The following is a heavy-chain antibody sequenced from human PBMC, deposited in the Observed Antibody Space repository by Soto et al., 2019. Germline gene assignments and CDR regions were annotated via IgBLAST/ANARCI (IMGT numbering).Heavy chain of an antibody. CDR2: ITGSGGAI. CDR1: GFDFSGSE. V-gene: IGHV3-48*03. D-gene: IGHD2-21*01. J-gene: IGHJ4*02. Sequence: EVKLVESGGDLVQPGGSLRLSCTASGFDFSGSEMNWFRQTPGKGLEWLAYITGSGGAIFHADSVKGRISISRDNAKNSLFLEMNTLTVDDAGVYYCAKVAPFILGSPIWGQGTLVTVSS. CDR3: AKVAPFILGSPI.